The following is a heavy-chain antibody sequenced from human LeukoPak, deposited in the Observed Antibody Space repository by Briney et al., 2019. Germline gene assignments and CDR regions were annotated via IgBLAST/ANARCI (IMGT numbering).Heavy chain of an antibody. CDR2: IRGKTATT. D-gene: IGHD2-21*01. V-gene: IGHV3-23*01. CDR1: GFIFSNFA. CDR3: AKGHIDGDGYYYFDS. Sequence: GGSLRLSFAASGFIFSNFAMIWVPQAPGKGLGWVSSIRGKTATTYYADSVKGRFPIFRDNSQNMVYLQMNSLRVDDTALYFCAKGHIDGDGYYYFDSWGRGTLVTVSS. J-gene: IGHJ4*02.